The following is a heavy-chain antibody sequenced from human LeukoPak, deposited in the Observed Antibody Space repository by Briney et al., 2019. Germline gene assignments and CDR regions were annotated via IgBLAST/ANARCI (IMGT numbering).Heavy chain of an antibody. D-gene: IGHD3-10*01. Sequence: GASVKVSCKASGYTFTSYGIRWVRQAPGQGLEWMGWISAYNGNTNYAQKLQGRVTMTTDTSTSTAYMELRSLRSDDTAVYYCARAQGQDYYGSGSYYDRNFDYWGQGTLVTVSS. J-gene: IGHJ4*02. CDR1: GYTFTSYG. CDR2: ISAYNGNT. CDR3: ARAQGQDYYGSGSYYDRNFDY. V-gene: IGHV1-18*01.